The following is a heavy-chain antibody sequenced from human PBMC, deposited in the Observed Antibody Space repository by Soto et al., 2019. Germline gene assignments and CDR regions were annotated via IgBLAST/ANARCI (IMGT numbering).Heavy chain of an antibody. CDR2: IIPILGIA. D-gene: IGHD1-1*01. CDR3: ARTGTTLRESMMAFDI. V-gene: IGHV1-69*02. Sequence: QVQLVQSGAEVKKPGSSVKVSCKASGGTFSSYTISWVRQAPGQGLEWMGRIIPILGIANYAQKFQGRVTIPADKSTSTAYMELSSLRSEDTAVYYCARTGTTLRESMMAFDIWGQGTMVTVSS. CDR1: GGTFSSYT. J-gene: IGHJ3*02.